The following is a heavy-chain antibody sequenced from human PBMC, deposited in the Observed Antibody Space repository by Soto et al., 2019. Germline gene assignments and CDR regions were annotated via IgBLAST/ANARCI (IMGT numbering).Heavy chain of an antibody. CDR3: ARGGRGIASYVFGY. Sequence: SETLSLTCAVYGGSFSGYYWSWIRQPPGKGLEWIGEINHSGSTNYNPSLKSRVTISVDTSKNQFSLKLSSVTAADTAVYYCARGGRGIASYVFGYWGQGTLVTGSS. CDR2: INHSGST. D-gene: IGHD2-21*01. CDR1: GGSFSGYY. V-gene: IGHV4-34*01. J-gene: IGHJ4*02.